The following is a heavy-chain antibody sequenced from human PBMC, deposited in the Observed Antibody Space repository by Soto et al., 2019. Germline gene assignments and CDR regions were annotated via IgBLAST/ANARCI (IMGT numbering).Heavy chain of an antibody. CDR3: ARDRGPSSGHYYYYYGMDV. J-gene: IGHJ6*02. V-gene: IGHV1-69*13. CDR2: IIPIFGTA. D-gene: IGHD3-22*01. Sequence: GASVKVSCKASGGTFSSYAITWVRQAPGQGLEWMGGIIPIFGTANYAQKFQGRVTITADESTSTAYMELSSLRSEDTALYYCARDRGPSSGHYYYYYGMDVWGQGTTVTVSS. CDR1: GGTFSSYA.